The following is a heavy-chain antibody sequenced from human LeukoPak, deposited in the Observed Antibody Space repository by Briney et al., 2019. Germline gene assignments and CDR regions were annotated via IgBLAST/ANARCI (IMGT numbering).Heavy chain of an antibody. CDR1: GYSISSGYF. Sequence: KTSETLSLTCAVSGYSISSGYFWGWIRQPPGKGLEWIGSIYHSGSTYYNPSLKSRVTISLNTSKNQFSPKLSSVTAADTAVYYCATNYGSGSYYILVYWGQGTLVTVSS. CDR2: IYHSGST. CDR3: ATNYGSGSYYILVY. V-gene: IGHV4-38-2*01. J-gene: IGHJ4*02. D-gene: IGHD3-10*01.